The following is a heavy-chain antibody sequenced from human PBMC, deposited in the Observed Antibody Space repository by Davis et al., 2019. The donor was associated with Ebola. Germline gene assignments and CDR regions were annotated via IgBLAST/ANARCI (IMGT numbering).Heavy chain of an antibody. CDR2: IYYSGST. J-gene: IGHJ4*02. CDR1: GGSISSSSYY. V-gene: IGHV4-39*01. D-gene: IGHD3-10*01. Sequence: MPSETLSLTCTVSGGSISSSSYYWGWIRQPPGKGLEWIGSIYYSGSTYYNPSLKSRVTISVDTSKNQFSLKLSSVTAADTAVYYCARQWVQGASDYWGQGTLVTVSS. CDR3: ARQWVQGASDY.